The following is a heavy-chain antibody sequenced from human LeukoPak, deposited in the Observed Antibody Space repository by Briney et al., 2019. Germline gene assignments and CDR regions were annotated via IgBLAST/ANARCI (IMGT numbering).Heavy chain of an antibody. CDR3: AKGVAAAGGY. Sequence: PGGSLRLSCAASGFTVSSNYMSWVRQAPGKGLEWVSAISGSGGSTYYADSVKGRFTISRDNSKNTLYLQMNSLRAEDTAVYYCAKGVAAAGGYWGQGTLVTVSS. J-gene: IGHJ4*02. CDR1: GFTVSSNY. V-gene: IGHV3-23*01. CDR2: ISGSGGST. D-gene: IGHD6-13*01.